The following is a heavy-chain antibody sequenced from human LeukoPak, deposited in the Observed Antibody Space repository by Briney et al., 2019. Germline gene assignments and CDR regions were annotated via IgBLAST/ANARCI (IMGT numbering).Heavy chain of an antibody. CDR1: GFTFSSYS. J-gene: IGHJ4*02. CDR2: ISNSGSTI. D-gene: IGHD5-24*01. CDR3: AREMATIRSDY. V-gene: IGHV3-48*01. Sequence: GGSLRLSCAASGFTFSSYSMNWVRQAPGKGLEWVSYISNSGSTIYYADSVKGRFTISRDNAKDSLYLQMSSLRAEDTAVYYCAREMATIRSDYWGQGTLVTVSS.